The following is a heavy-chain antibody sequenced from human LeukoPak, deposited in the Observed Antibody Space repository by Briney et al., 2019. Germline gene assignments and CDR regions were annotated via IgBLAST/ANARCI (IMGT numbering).Heavy chain of an antibody. CDR2: INHSVRT. V-gene: IGHV4-34*01. J-gene: IGHJ4*02. CDR3: ARGGPLMVRGVADDY. D-gene: IGHD3-10*01. Sequence: PPETLSLTCALYVGSSSVYYSSWIRQPPGKGLEWIGEINHSVRTTYNTSPKSRVTIPVDTSKNQFSLKLSSVTAADTAVYYCARGGPLMVRGVADDYWGQGTLVTVSS. CDR1: VGSSSVYY.